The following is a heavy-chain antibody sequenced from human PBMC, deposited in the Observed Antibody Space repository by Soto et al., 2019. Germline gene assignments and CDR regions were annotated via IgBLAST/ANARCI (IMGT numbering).Heavy chain of an antibody. J-gene: IGHJ4*02. V-gene: IGHV3-23*01. Sequence: GGSLRLSCAASGFTFSSYAMSWVRQAPGKGLEWVSAISGSGGSTYYADSVKGRFTISRDNSKNTLYLQMNSLRAEDTAVYYCAKDGQPHYDYGDYFRDDYWGQGTLVTVSS. D-gene: IGHD4-17*01. CDR3: AKDGQPHYDYGDYFRDDY. CDR2: ISGSGGST. CDR1: GFTFSSYA.